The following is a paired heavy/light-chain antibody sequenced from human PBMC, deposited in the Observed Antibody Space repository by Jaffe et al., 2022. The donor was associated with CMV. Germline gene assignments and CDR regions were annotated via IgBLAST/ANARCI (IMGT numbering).Light chain of an antibody. CDR1: QDISNY. J-gene: IGKJ2*01. CDR3: QQYDNLPRYT. Sequence: DIQMTQSPSSLSASVGDRVTITCQASQDISNYLNWYQQKPGKAPKLLIYDASNLETGVPSRFSGSGSGTDFTFTISSLQPEDIATYYCQQYDNLPRYTFGQGTKLEIK. CDR2: DAS. V-gene: IGKV1-33*01.
Heavy chain of an antibody. CDR3: ARVKGYCSGGSCYWSYYYYGMDV. CDR1: GGSISSGGYY. CDR2: IYYSGST. V-gene: IGHV4-31*03. Sequence: QVQLQESGPGLVKPSQTLSLTCTVSGGSISSGGYYWSWIRQHPGKGLEWIGYIYYSGSTYYNPSLKSRVTISVDTSKNQFSLKLSSVTAADTAVYYCARVKGYCSGGSCYWSYYYYGMDVWGQGTTVTVSS. J-gene: IGHJ6*02. D-gene: IGHD2-15*01.